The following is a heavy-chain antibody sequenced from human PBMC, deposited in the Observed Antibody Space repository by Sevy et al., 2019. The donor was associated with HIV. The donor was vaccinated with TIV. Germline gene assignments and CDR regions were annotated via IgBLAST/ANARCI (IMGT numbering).Heavy chain of an antibody. V-gene: IGHV3-30*02. D-gene: IGHD3-3*01. CDR1: GFTFSSYG. CDR3: AKEGIGYDFWSGYYPRNYYYYMDV. Sequence: GGSLRLSCAASGFTFSSYGMHWVRQAPGKGLEWVAFIRYDGSNKYYADSVKGRFTISRDNSKNTLYLQMNSLRAEDTAVYYCAKEGIGYDFWSGYYPRNYYYYMDVWGKGTTVTVSS. J-gene: IGHJ6*03. CDR2: IRYDGSNK.